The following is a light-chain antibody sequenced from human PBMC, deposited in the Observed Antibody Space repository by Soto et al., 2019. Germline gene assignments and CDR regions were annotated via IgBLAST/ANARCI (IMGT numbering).Light chain of an antibody. Sequence: DIQMTQSPSTLSASVGDRVTSTCRASQSISRWLAWYQQKPGKAPKVLIYDASSLESGVPSRFSGSGAGTEFTLTFSSLQPDGVSTYYGHQYKTPATCGQGTELEIK. J-gene: IGKJ2*01. CDR3: HQYKTPAT. V-gene: IGKV1-5*01. CDR1: QSISRW. CDR2: DAS.